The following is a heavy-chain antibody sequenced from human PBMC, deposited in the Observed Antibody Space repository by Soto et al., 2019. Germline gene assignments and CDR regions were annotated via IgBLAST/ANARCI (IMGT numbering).Heavy chain of an antibody. V-gene: IGHV1-69*12. D-gene: IGHD2-2*01. CDR3: ARDEDIVLVPAAMGYYYYYGMDV. CDR2: IIPIFGTA. J-gene: IGHJ6*02. Sequence: QVQLVQSGAEVKKPGSSVKVSCKASGGTFSSYAISWVRQAPGQGLEWMGGIIPIFGTANYAQKFQGRVTITADESTSTAYMELGSLRSEDTAVYYCARDEDIVLVPAAMGYYYYYGMDVWGQGTTVTVSS. CDR1: GGTFSSYA.